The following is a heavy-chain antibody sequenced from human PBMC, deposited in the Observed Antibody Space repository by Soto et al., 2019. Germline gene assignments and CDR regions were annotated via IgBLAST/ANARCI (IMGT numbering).Heavy chain of an antibody. CDR3: ASHYDLWSGYLSPVDY. Sequence: QVQLVESGGDLVKPGGSLRLSCAASGYTFSDYYLSWIRQAPGKGLEWISYIDTSSTKIYYADSVKGRFTISRDNGKNSLVLEMNSLRVEDTAVYFCASHYDLWSGYLSPVDYWGQGPLVTVSS. J-gene: IGHJ4*02. CDR1: GYTFSDYY. V-gene: IGHV3-11*01. D-gene: IGHD3-3*01. CDR2: IDTSSTKI.